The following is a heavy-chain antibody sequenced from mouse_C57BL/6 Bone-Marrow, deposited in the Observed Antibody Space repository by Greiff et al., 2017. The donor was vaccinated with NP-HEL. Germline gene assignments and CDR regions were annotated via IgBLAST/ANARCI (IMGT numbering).Heavy chain of an antibody. Sequence: QVQLQQPGAELVRPGTSVKLSCKASGYTFTSYWMHWVKQRPGQGLEWIGVIDPSDSYTNYNQKFKGKATLTVDTSSSTAYMPLSSLTSEDSAVYYCARVSTMVMWFAYWGQGTLVTVSA. CDR2: IDPSDSYT. D-gene: IGHD2-2*01. CDR1: GYTFTSYW. J-gene: IGHJ3*01. V-gene: IGHV1-59*01. CDR3: ARVSTMVMWFAY.